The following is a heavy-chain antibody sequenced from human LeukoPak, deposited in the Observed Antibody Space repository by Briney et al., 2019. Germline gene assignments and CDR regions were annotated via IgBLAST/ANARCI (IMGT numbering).Heavy chain of an antibody. D-gene: IGHD4-23*01. CDR3: ARDGHSTVDDAFDI. CDR1: GYTFTGYY. V-gene: IGHV1-2*02. CDR2: INPNSGGT. Sequence: GASVKVSCKASGYTFTGYYMHWVRRAPGQGLEWMGWINPNSGGTNYAQKFQGRVTMTRDTSISTAYMELSRLRSDDTAVYYCARDGHSTVDDAFDIWGQGTMVTVSS. J-gene: IGHJ3*02.